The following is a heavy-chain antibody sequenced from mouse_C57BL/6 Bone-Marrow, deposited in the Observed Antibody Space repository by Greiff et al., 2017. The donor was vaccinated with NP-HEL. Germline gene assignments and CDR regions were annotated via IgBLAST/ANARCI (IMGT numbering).Heavy chain of an antibody. CDR2: IRLKSDNYAT. D-gene: IGHD5-1*01. J-gene: IGHJ2*01. Sequence: EVKLQESGGGLVQPGGSMKLSCVASGFTFSNYWMTWVRPSPEQGLEWVAQIRLKSDNYATHYAESVKGRFTISRDDSKSSVYLQMNNLRAEDTGIYYCTGSNYVDYWGQGTTLTVSS. CDR3: TGSNYVDY. V-gene: IGHV6-3*01. CDR1: GFTFSNYW.